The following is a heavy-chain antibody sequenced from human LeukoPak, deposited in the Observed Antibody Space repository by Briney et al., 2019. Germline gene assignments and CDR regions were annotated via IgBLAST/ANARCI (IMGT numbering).Heavy chain of an antibody. D-gene: IGHD3-22*01. J-gene: IGHJ4*02. CDR2: ISAYNGNT. V-gene: IGHV1-18*01. Sequence: ASVKVSCKASGYTFTSYGISWVRQAPGQGLEWMGWISAYNGNTNYAQKLQGRVTMTTDTSASTAYMELRSLRSDDTAVYYCARDYYDSSGYRCFDYWGQGTLVTVSS. CDR1: GYTFTSYG. CDR3: ARDYYDSSGYRCFDY.